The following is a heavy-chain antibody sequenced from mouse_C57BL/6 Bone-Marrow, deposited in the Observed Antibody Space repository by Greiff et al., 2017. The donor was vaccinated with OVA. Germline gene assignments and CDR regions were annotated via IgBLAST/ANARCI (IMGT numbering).Heavy chain of an antibody. J-gene: IGHJ3*01. CDR2: IYPGDGDT. D-gene: IGHD1-1*02. CDR1: GYAFSSSW. CDR3: ARSGLWSFAY. Sequence: VQLQQSGPELVKPGASVKISCKASGYAFSSSWMNWVKQRPGKGLEWIGRIYPGDGDTNYNGKFKGKATLTADKSSSTAYMQLSSLTSEDSAVYFCARSGLWSFAYWGQGTLVTVSA. V-gene: IGHV1-82*01.